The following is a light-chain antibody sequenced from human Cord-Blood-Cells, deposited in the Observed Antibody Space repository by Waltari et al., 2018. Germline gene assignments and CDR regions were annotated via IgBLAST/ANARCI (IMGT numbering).Light chain of an antibody. CDR1: SSDGGGYNY. V-gene: IGLV2-14*01. Sequence: QSALTQPASVSGSPGQSITISCTGTSSDGGGYNYVSWYQQHPGKAPQLMIDDGSNRXXXXXXXXXXXXXXXXXXXTISGLQAEDEADYYCSSYTSSSTWVFGGGTKLTVL. J-gene: IGLJ3*02. CDR3: SSYTSSSTWV. CDR2: DGS.